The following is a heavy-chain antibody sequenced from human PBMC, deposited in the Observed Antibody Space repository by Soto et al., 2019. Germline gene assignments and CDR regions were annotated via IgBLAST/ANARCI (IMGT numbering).Heavy chain of an antibody. CDR2: ISYDGSNK. V-gene: IGHV3-30*03. CDR3: ARGAYSYGYRYYYYGMDV. Sequence: QVQLVESGGGVVQPGRSLRLSCAASGFTFSSYGMHWVRQAPGKGLEWVAVISYDGSNKYYADSVKGRFTISRDNSKNTLYLQKNSLRAEDTAVYYCARGAYSYGYRYYYYGMDVWGQGTTVTVSS. CDR1: GFTFSSYG. D-gene: IGHD5-18*01. J-gene: IGHJ6*02.